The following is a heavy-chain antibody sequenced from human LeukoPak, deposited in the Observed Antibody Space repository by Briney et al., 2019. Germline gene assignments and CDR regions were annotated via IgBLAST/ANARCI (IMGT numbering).Heavy chain of an antibody. Sequence: PGGSLRLSCAVSGFTVSNNYMNWVRQAPGKGLEWVSIIYSGGRTYYADSAKGRFTISRDIFKNTVYLQMNSLRAEDTAVYYCAKDPIPIERLPQYWYFDLWGRGTLVTVSS. D-gene: IGHD5-18*01. V-gene: IGHV3-53*01. J-gene: IGHJ2*01. CDR3: AKDPIPIERLPQYWYFDL. CDR1: GFTVSNNY. CDR2: IYSGGRT.